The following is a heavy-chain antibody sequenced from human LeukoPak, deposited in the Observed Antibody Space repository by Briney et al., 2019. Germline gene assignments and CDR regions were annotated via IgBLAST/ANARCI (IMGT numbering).Heavy chain of an antibody. CDR1: GGSFSGYY. Sequence: PSETLSLTCAVYGGSFSGYYWSWIRQPPGKGLEWIGEINHSGSTNYNPSLKSRVTISVDTSKNQFSLKLSSVTAADTAVYYCARGYSYGSVWGQGTLDTVSS. D-gene: IGHD5-18*01. CDR3: ARGYSYGSV. V-gene: IGHV4-34*01. J-gene: IGHJ4*02. CDR2: INHSGST.